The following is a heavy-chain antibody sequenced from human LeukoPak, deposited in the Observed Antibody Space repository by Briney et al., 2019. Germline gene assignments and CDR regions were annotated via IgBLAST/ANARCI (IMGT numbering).Heavy chain of an antibody. D-gene: IGHD2-2*02. Sequence: SETLSLTCTVSGGSISSSSYYGGWIRQPPGKVPEWIGSIYYSGSTYYNPSLKSRVTISVDTSKNQFSLKLSSVTAADTAVYYCARSVVPAAIMIDYWGQGTLVTVSS. CDR1: GGSISSSSYY. CDR3: ARSVVPAAIMIDY. V-gene: IGHV4-39*07. J-gene: IGHJ4*02. CDR2: IYYSGST.